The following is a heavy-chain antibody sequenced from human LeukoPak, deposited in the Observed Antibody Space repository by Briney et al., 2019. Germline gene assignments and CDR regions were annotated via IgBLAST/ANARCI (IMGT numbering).Heavy chain of an antibody. V-gene: IGHV4-61*05. D-gene: IGHD6-19*01. CDR2: IYYSGST. J-gene: IGHJ6*02. Sequence: PSETLSLTCTVSGGSISSSSYYWGWIRQPPGKGLEWIGYIYYSGSTNYNPSLKSRVTISVDTSKNQFSLKLSSVTAADTAVYYCARGIAVAGWGTGSYYYYGMDVWGQGTTVTVSS. CDR3: ARGIAVAGWGTGSYYYYGMDV. CDR1: GGSISSSSYY.